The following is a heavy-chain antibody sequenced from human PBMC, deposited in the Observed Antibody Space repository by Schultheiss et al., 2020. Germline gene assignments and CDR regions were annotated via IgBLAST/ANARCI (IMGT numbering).Heavy chain of an antibody. J-gene: IGHJ5*02. Sequence: ASVKVSCKASGYTFTSYGISWVRQAPGQGLEWMGWISAYNGNTNYAQKFQGRVTMTRDTSTSTVYMELSSLRSEDTAVYYCARVGNDFWSGYRLNWFDPWGQGTLVTVYS. D-gene: IGHD3-3*01. CDR3: ARVGNDFWSGYRLNWFDP. CDR1: GYTFTSYG. V-gene: IGHV1-18*01. CDR2: ISAYNGNT.